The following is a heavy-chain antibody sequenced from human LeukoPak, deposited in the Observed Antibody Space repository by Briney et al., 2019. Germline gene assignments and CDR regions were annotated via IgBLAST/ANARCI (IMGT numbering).Heavy chain of an antibody. CDR2: INPNSGGT. D-gene: IGHD3-16*01. Sequence: ASLRVSCKTSGYTFTNYYIHWVRQAPGQGLEWMGWINPNSGGTNYAQKFQGRVTMTRDTSISTAYMELSRLRSDDTAVYYCARDGGGEPDYWGQGTLVTVSS. CDR1: GYTFTNYY. V-gene: IGHV1-2*02. CDR3: ARDGGGEPDY. J-gene: IGHJ4*02.